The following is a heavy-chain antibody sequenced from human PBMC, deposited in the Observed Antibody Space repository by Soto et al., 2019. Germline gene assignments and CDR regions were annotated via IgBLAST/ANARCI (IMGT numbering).Heavy chain of an antibody. Sequence: GASVKVSCKASGYTFTSYDINWVRQATGQGLEWMGWMNPNSGNTGYAQKFQGRVTITRDTSASTAYMELSSLRSEDTAVYYCATPLGGSSNWFYFDYWAQGTLVTVSS. CDR1: GYTFTSYD. CDR3: ATPLGGSSNWFYFDY. J-gene: IGHJ4*02. D-gene: IGHD6-13*01. V-gene: IGHV1-8*01. CDR2: MNPNSGNT.